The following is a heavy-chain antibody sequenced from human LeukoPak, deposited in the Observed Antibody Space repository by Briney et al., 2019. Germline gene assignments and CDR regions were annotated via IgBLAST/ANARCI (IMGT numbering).Heavy chain of an antibody. V-gene: IGHV1-2*02. CDR3: ATSGGRLPDAFDI. CDR1: GYIFTDYY. J-gene: IGHJ3*02. CDR2: INPNSGGT. D-gene: IGHD4-11*01. Sequence: ASVKVSCKASGYIFTDYYMYWVRQAPGQGPEWMGWINPNSGGTNYAQKFQGRVTMTRDTSTSTAYMELSRLKSDDTAVYYCATSGGRLPDAFDIWGQGTMVTVSS.